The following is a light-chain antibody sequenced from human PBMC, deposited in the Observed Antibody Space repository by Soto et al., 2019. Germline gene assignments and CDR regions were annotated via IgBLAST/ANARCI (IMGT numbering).Light chain of an antibody. CDR2: AAS. Sequence: DIQMTQSPSSLSASVGDRVTITCRASQSISSYLNWYQQKPGKAPKLLIYAASSLQSGVLSRFSGSGSGTDFTLTISSLQPEDFATYYCQQSYSTPTTFSQGTRREIK. CDR3: QQSYSTPTT. CDR1: QSISSY. J-gene: IGKJ5*01. V-gene: IGKV1-39*01.